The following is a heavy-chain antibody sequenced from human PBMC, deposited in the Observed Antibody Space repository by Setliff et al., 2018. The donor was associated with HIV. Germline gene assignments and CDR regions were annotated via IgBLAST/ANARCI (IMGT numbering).Heavy chain of an antibody. J-gene: IGHJ5*02. CDR3: ARGLVAADPNWFDP. V-gene: IGHV1-69*02. CDR2: IIPILGIP. CDR1: GGAFISHT. D-gene: IGHD2-15*01. Sequence: SVKVSCKASGGAFISHTFTWVRQAPGQGLEWMGRIIPILGIPNYAQNFQGRLTISADKSTRTAYLELSSLRSDDSAVYFCARGLVAADPNWFDPWGQGTLVTVSS.